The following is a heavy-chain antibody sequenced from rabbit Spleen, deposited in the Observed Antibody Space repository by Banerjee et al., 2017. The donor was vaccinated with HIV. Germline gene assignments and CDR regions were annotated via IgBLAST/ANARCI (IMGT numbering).Heavy chain of an antibody. Sequence: QEQLVESGGGLVQPEGSLTLTCTASGFSFSSGYYMCWVRQAPGKGLEWIGCIYTGSGSTYYASWAKGRFTITRSTSLNTVTLQLNSLTAADTATYFCARAPGYVGRTYYDFNLWGPGTLVTVS. D-gene: IGHD8-1*01. J-gene: IGHJ4*01. V-gene: IGHV1S47*01. CDR2: IYTGSGST. CDR3: ARAPGYVGRTYYDFNL. CDR1: GFSFSSGYY.